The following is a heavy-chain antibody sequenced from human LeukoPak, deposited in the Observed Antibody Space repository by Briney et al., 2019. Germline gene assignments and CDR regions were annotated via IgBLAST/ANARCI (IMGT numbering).Heavy chain of an antibody. CDR3: ARDPGGSSWYGGFDY. V-gene: IGHV3-48*01. J-gene: IGHJ4*02. CDR2: ITTSSTTK. CDR1: GFAFNTYS. D-gene: IGHD6-13*01. Sequence: GGSLRLSCAASGFAFNTYSMNWVRQAPGKGLQWVSSITTSSTTKYYADSVKGRFTISRDNSKNTLYLQMNSLRAEDTAVYYCARDPGGSSWYGGFDYWGQGTLVTVSS.